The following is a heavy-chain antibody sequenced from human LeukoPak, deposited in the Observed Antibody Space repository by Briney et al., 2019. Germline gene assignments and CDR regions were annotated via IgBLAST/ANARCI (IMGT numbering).Heavy chain of an antibody. CDR1: GYTFTSYD. J-gene: IGHJ6*03. D-gene: IGHD3-22*01. CDR2: MNPNSGNT. CDR3: ARATYYHDSSGYSYYHYYYMDV. Sequence: ASVKVSCKASGYTFTSYDINWVRQATGQGLEWMGWMNPNSGNTGYAQKFQGRVTITRNTSISTAYMELSSLRSEDTAVYYCARATYYHDSSGYSYYHYYYMDVWGKGTTVTISS. V-gene: IGHV1-8*03.